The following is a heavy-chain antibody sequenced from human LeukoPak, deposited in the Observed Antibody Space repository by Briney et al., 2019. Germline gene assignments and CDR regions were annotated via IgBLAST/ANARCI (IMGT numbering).Heavy chain of an antibody. J-gene: IGHJ4*02. V-gene: IGHV3-13*01. D-gene: IGHD3-9*01. Sequence: PGESLKISCAASGFTFSTYDMHWVRQPTGKGLEWVSAIAIAGDTYYAGSVKGRFTISRENAKNSLYLQMNSLRAGDSAVYYCARGNILTGYEYWGQGILVTVSS. CDR1: GFTFSTYD. CDR3: ARGNILTGYEY. CDR2: IAIAGDT.